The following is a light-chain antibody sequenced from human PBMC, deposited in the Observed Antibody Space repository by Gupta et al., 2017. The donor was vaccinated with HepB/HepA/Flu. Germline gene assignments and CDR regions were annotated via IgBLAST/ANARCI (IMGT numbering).Light chain of an antibody. CDR3: QQYNNWPYT. V-gene: IGKV3-15*01. Sequence: MTQSPATLSVSQGERATLSCRASQSINSHLAWYQQKPGQAPRLLIYGASTRAAGVPARFSGSWSGTEFTLISSSLQSEDSAVYYCQQYNNWPYTFGQGTKLEIK. CDR2: GAS. J-gene: IGKJ2*01. CDR1: QSINSH.